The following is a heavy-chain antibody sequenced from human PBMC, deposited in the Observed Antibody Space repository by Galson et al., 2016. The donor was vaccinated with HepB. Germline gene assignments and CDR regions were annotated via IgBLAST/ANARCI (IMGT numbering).Heavy chain of an antibody. V-gene: IGHV3-20*01. CDR1: GFTCDDYG. CDR3: ARGLVGSGMDV. J-gene: IGHJ6*02. D-gene: IGHD3-10*01. Sequence: SMRFSCAVSGFTCDDYGMTWARRAPGKGLEAVSGLYWSGDSTAYPDSVNGRFTMYRDDARNSLYLQMSSLRVEDTALYQCARGLVGSGMDVWGQGTTVTVSS. CDR2: LYWSGDST.